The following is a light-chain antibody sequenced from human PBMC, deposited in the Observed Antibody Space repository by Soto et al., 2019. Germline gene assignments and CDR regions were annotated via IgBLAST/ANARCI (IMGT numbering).Light chain of an antibody. CDR1: QSVDDY. V-gene: IGKV3-11*01. Sequence: EIVLTQSPATLSLSPGAKATISCRASQSVDDYLAWYQQRHGQAPRLLIFDASNRATDNPARFSGSGSATDVTLTIRSLEPEDFAFCDGEQPINCVPTFGQRTK. CDR2: DAS. J-gene: IGKJ1*01. CDR3: EQPINCVPT.